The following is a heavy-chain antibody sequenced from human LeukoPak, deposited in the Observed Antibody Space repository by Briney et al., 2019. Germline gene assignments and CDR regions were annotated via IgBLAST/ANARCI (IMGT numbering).Heavy chain of an antibody. V-gene: IGHV1-46*01. CDR2: INPSDGKT. CDR1: GYTFTNYY. CDR3: AREIGPRQLHLWGSAFDY. D-gene: IGHD5-18*01. Sequence: GASVKVSCKASGYTFTNYYMHWVRQAPGQGLGIINPSDGKTSYAQKFQGRVTMTRDTSTSTVYMEPSSLRSEDTAVYYCAREIGPRQLHLWGSAFDYWGQGTLVTVSS. J-gene: IGHJ4*02.